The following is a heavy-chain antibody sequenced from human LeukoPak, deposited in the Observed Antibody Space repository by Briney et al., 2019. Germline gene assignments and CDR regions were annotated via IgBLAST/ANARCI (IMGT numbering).Heavy chain of an antibody. CDR3: EYSSSSIFDY. V-gene: IGHV3-23*01. Sequence: GGSLRLSCAASGFTFSSYAMSWVRQAPGKGQEWVSAISGSGGSTYYADSVKGRFTISRDNSKNTLYLQMNSLRAEDTAVYYCEYSSSSIFDYWGQGTLVTVSS. D-gene: IGHD6-6*01. J-gene: IGHJ4*02. CDR1: GFTFSSYA. CDR2: ISGSGGST.